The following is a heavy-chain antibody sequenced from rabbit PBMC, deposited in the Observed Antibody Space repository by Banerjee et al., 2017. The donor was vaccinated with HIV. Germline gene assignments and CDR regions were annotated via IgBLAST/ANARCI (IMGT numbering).Heavy chain of an antibody. CDR3: ARAGYGGDPWDL. CDR1: GFSFSNSYY. J-gene: IGHJ4*01. V-gene: IGHV1S40*01. D-gene: IGHD4-2*01. CDR2: IYGGSSGNT. Sequence: QSLVESGGGLVQPEGSLTLTCTASGFSFSNSYYMSWVRQAPGKGLEWIACIYGGSSGNTYYASWAKGRFTISKISSTTVTLQMTSLTAADTATYFCARAGYGGDPWDLWGPGTLVTVS.